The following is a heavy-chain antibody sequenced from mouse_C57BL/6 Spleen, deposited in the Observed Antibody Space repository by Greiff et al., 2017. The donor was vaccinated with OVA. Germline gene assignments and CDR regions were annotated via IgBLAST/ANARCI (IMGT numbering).Heavy chain of an antibody. CDR3: ASERVITTVVATDY. Sequence: VQLQQSGPELVKPGASVKISCKASGYTFTDYYMNWVKQSHGKSLEWIGDINPNNGGTSYNQKFKGKATLTVDKSSSTAYMELRSLTSEDSAVYYCASERVITTVVATDYWGQGTTLTVSS. V-gene: IGHV1-26*01. CDR2: INPNNGGT. D-gene: IGHD1-1*01. J-gene: IGHJ2*01. CDR1: GYTFTDYY.